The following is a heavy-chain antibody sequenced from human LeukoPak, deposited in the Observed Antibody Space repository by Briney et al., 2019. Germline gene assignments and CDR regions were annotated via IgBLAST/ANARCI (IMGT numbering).Heavy chain of an antibody. CDR2: IRYDGTKK. Sequence: GGSLRVSCVASGFSFSTYGMHWVRQAPGKGLEWVSFIRYDGTKKYYVSSMKGRCTISRDNSKNTLYLQMDSLRPEDTAVYYCAKERSEYSYGPIFDPWGQGTLVIVSS. CDR1: GFSFSTYG. CDR3: AKERSEYSYGPIFDP. J-gene: IGHJ5*02. V-gene: IGHV3-30*02. D-gene: IGHD5-12*01.